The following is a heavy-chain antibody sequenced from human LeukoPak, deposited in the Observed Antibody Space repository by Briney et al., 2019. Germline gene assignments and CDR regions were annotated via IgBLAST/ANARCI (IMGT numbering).Heavy chain of an antibody. Sequence: SETLSLTCTVSGGSISSSSYYWSWIRQPPGKGLEWIGYIYYSGSTNYNPSLKSRVTISVDTSKNQFSLKLSSVTAADTAVYYCARGESFDYWGQGTLVTVSS. V-gene: IGHV4-61*01. CDR3: ARGESFDY. CDR1: GGSISSSSYY. J-gene: IGHJ4*02. CDR2: IYYSGST.